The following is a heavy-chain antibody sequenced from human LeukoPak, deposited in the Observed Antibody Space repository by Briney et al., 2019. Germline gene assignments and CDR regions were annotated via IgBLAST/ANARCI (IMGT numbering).Heavy chain of an antibody. J-gene: IGHJ6*03. CDR3: AREGMTTIPYYYYYMDV. Sequence: SETLSLTRTVSGGSISSSSYYWSWIRQPPGKGLEWIGEINHSGSTNYNPSLKSRVTISVDTSKNQFSLKLSSVTAADTAVYYCAREGMTTIPYYYYYMDVWGKGTTVTVSS. CDR1: GGSISSSSYY. D-gene: IGHD5-24*01. V-gene: IGHV4-39*07. CDR2: INHSGST.